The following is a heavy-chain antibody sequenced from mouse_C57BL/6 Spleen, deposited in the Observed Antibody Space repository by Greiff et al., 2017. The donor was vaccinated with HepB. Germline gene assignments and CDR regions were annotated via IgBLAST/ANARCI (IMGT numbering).Heavy chain of an antibody. J-gene: IGHJ1*03. Sequence: EVQRVESGEGLVKPGGSLKLSCAASGFTFSSYAMSWVRQTPEKRLEWVAYISSGGDYIYYADTVKGRFTISRDNARNTLYLQMSSLKSEDTAMYYCTRELYSNWYFDVWGTGTTVTVSS. CDR1: GFTFSSYA. D-gene: IGHD2-5*01. V-gene: IGHV5-9-1*02. CDR2: ISSGGDYI. CDR3: TRELYSNWYFDV.